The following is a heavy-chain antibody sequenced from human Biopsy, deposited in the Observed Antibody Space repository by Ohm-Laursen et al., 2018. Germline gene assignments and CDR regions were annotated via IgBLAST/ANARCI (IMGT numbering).Heavy chain of an antibody. J-gene: IGHJ2*01. D-gene: IGHD3-22*01. CDR1: GVTFDTYA. CDR2: SIPLFNTA. Sequence: VASVKVSCKASGVTFDTYAFGWVRQAPGQGLEWVGSSIPLFNTANYADKFQGRVTLTADKSTTTAYMELSSLRSEDTAIYYCARFPLGAYDDSGSYRAVEHWYFDLWGRGTLVTVSS. V-gene: IGHV1-69*06. CDR3: ARFPLGAYDDSGSYRAVEHWYFDL.